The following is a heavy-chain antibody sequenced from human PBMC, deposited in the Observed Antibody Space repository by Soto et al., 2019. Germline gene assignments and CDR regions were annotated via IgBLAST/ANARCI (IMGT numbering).Heavy chain of an antibody. D-gene: IGHD6-13*01. CDR2: ISHDGINK. J-gene: IGHJ5*02. CDR1: GFSFSSYA. V-gene: IGHV3-30-3*01. CDR3: ARDMYSRYYFVKWFVP. Sequence: QVRLVESGGGVVQPGRSLRLSCTASGFSFSSYAMYWFRQPPGKGLEWVAVISHDGINKHYADSVKGRVTVSRDNSNHSLDLQLNSLRGEDTAMYYCARDMYSRYYFVKWFVPWGQGTLVTVSS.